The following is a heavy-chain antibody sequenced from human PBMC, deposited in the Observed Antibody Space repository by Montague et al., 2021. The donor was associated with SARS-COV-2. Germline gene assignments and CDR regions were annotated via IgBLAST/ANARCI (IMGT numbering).Heavy chain of an antibody. CDR1: GGSISSGGYY. CDR2: IYYSGST. CDR3: ARAFVVVIAIDAFDI. V-gene: IGHV4-31*03. D-gene: IGHD2-21*01. Sequence: TLSLTCTVSGGSISSGGYYWSWIRQHPGKGLEWIGYIYYSGSTYYNPSLKSRVTISVDTSKNQFSLKLSSVTAADTAMYYCARAFVVVIAIDAFDIWGQGTMVTVSS. J-gene: IGHJ3*02.